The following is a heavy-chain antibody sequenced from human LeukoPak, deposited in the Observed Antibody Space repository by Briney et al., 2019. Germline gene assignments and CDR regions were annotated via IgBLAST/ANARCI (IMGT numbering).Heavy chain of an antibody. CDR1: GDRVSSNSAA. J-gene: IGHJ3*02. D-gene: IGHD3-22*01. Sequence: SQTLSLTCAISGDRVSSNSAAWNWTRQSPSRGLQWLGRTYYRSKWYSDFALSVKSRISINPDTSKNQFSLQLNSVTPDDTAVYYCAREFGVYYYDSRMAFDIWGQGTMVTVSS. CDR2: TYYRSKWYS. CDR3: AREFGVYYYDSRMAFDI. V-gene: IGHV6-1*01.